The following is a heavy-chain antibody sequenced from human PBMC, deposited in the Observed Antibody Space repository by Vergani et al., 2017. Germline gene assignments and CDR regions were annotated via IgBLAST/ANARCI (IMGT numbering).Heavy chain of an antibody. CDR2: IKSKTDGGTT. V-gene: IGHV3-15*01. Sequence: EVQLVESGGGLVKPGGSLRLSCAASGFTFSNAWMSWVRQAPGKGLEWVGRIKSKTDGGTTDYAAPVKGRFTISRDDSKNTLYLQMNSLKTEDTAVYYCTTPPVGYRNLYDYWGQGTLVTVSS. CDR1: GFTFSNAW. D-gene: IGHD4-11*01. J-gene: IGHJ4*02. CDR3: TTPPVGYRNLYDY.